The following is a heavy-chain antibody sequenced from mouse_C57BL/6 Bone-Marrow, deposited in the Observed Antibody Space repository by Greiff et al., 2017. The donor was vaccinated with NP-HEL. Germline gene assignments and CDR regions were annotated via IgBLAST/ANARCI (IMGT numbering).Heavy chain of an antibody. CDR3: ARHGNYPWFAY. D-gene: IGHD2-1*01. CDR2: IYPGSGST. V-gene: IGHV1-55*01. CDR1: GYTFTSYW. Sequence: QVQLQQPGAELVKPGASVKMSCKASGYTFTSYWITWVKQRPGQGLEWIGDIYPGSGSTNYNEKFKSKATLTVVTSSSTAYMQLSSLTSEDSAVYYCARHGNYPWFAYWAQGTLVTVSA. J-gene: IGHJ3*01.